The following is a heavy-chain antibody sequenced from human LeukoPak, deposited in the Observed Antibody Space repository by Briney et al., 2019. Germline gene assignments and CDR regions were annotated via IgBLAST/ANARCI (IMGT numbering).Heavy chain of an antibody. CDR3: ASSPVTAKGVWFDP. CDR2: IYHSGST. CDR1: GYSISSGYY. V-gene: IGHV4-38-2*02. D-gene: IGHD2-21*02. J-gene: IGHJ5*02. Sequence: PSETLSLTCTVSGYSISSGYYWGWIRQPPGKGLEWIGSIYHSGSTYYNPSLKSRVTISVDTSKNQFSLKLSSVTAADTAVYYCASSPVTAKGVWFDPWGQGTLVTVSS.